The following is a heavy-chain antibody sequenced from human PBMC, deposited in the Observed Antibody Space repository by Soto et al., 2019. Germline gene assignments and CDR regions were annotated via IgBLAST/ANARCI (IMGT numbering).Heavy chain of an antibody. D-gene: IGHD2-15*01. CDR2: IYYSGST. V-gene: IGHV4-39*01. CDR1: GGSISSSSYY. Sequence: SETLSLTCTVSGGSISSSSYYWGWVRQPPGKGLEWIGSIYYSGSTYYNPSLKSRVTISVDTSKNQFSLKLSSVTAADTAVYYCARRAPGVVAAYWFDPWGQGTLVTVSS. CDR3: ARRAPGVVAAYWFDP. J-gene: IGHJ5*02.